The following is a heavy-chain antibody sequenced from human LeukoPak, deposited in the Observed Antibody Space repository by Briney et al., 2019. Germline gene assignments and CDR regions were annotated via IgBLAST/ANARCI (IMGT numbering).Heavy chain of an antibody. CDR2: IYYSGST. V-gene: IGHV4-59*01. D-gene: IGHD6-13*01. CDR1: GGSISSYY. Sequence: SETLSLTCTVSGGSISSYYWSWIRQPPGKGLEWIGYIYYSGSTNYNPSLKSRVTISVDTSKNQISLKLSSVTAADTAVYYCARDLTIAAAGIGYWGQGTLVTVSS. CDR3: ARDLTIAAAGIGY. J-gene: IGHJ4*02.